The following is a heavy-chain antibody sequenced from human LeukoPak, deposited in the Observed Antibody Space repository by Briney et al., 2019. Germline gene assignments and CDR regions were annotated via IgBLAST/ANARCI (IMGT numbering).Heavy chain of an antibody. Sequence: QPGGSLRLSCAASGFTFSTYEMNWVRQAPGKGLEWVSYISGSGSTINYADSVKGRFTISRDNAKNSLYLQMKSLRAEDTAVYYCASYGGNPSKFDPWGQGTLVTVSS. CDR3: ASYGGNPSKFDP. CDR1: GFTFSTYE. CDR2: ISGSGSTI. D-gene: IGHD4-23*01. J-gene: IGHJ5*02. V-gene: IGHV3-48*03.